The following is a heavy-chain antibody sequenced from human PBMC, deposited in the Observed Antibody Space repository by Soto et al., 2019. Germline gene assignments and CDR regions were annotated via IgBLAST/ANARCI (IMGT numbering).Heavy chain of an antibody. J-gene: IGHJ5*02. CDR3: AIRLYCSGGSCYRNWFDP. Sequence: ASVKVSCKASGGTFSSYAISWVRQAPGQGLEWMGGIIPNFGTANYAQKFQGRVTITADESTSTAYMELSSLRSEDTAVYYCAIRLYCSGGSCYRNWFDPWGQGTLVTVSS. CDR2: IIPNFGTA. D-gene: IGHD2-15*01. CDR1: GGTFSSYA. V-gene: IGHV1-69*13.